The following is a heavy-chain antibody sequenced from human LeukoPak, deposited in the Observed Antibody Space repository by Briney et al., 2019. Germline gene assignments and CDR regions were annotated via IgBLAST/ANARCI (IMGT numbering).Heavy chain of an antibody. CDR3: ATLVRGVNTFDY. D-gene: IGHD3-10*01. J-gene: IGHJ4*02. CDR1: GYTLTELS. CDR2: FDPEDGET. V-gene: IGHV1-24*01. Sequence: ASVKVSCKVSGYTLTELSMHWVRQAPGKGLEWMGGFDPEDGETIYAQKFQGRVTLTRDTSISTAYMELNSLKSDDTAVYYCATLVRGVNTFDYWGQGTLVTVSS.